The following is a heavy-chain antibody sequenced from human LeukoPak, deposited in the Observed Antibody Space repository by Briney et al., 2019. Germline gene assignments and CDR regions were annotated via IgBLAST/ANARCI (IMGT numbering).Heavy chain of an antibody. J-gene: IGHJ4*02. CDR1: GGSLSSHY. CDR2: IYLSGTT. D-gene: IGHD6-13*01. CDR3: ARHRSSSWSYHFDS. V-gene: IGHV4-4*09. Sequence: PSETLSLTCTVSGGSLSSHYWSWIRQPPGKGLEWIGYIYLSGTTNQNPSLKSRVTISVDTSKNQFSLKLSSVTAADTAVYYCARHRSSSWSYHFDSWGQGTLVTVSS.